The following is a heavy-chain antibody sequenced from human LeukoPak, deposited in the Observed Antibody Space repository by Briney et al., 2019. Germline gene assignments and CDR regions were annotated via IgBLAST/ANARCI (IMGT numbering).Heavy chain of an antibody. V-gene: IGHV4-59*01. Sequence: SETLSLTCSHAGGSTSKSNWNGILQPPGKGLEWIGFIYYSGRTNYNPSLRSRLTILVDTSKNQFSLKLSSVTAADTAVYSCARCAARDDDFLDDWSQGTLVTVSS. CDR1: GGSTSKSN. J-gene: IGHJ4*02. CDR3: ARCAARDDDFLDD. D-gene: IGHD5-18*01. CDR2: IYYSGRT.